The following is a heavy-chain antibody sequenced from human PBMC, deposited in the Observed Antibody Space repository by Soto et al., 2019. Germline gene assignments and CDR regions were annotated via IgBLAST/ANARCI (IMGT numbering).Heavy chain of an antibody. J-gene: IGHJ4*02. CDR3: ANDLRSQTHTNYYDSSGYYPFDY. D-gene: IGHD3-22*01. Sequence: EVQLLESGGGLVQPGGSLRLSCAASGFTFSSYAMSWVRQAPGKGLAWVSAISGSGGSTYYADSVKGRFTISRDNSKNTRYLQKNSLRAEDTAVYYGANDLRSQTHTNYYDSSGYYPFDYWGQGTLLTVSS. CDR1: GFTFSSYA. V-gene: IGHV3-23*01. CDR2: ISGSGGST.